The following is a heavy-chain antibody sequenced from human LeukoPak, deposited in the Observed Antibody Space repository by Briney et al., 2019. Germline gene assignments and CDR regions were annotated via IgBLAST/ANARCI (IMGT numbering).Heavy chain of an antibody. CDR2: IYYSGNT. CDR1: GGSISNYY. D-gene: IGHD3-10*01. Sequence: SETLSLTCTVSGGSISNYYWSWIRQPPGKGLEWIGYIYYSGNTNHNPSLKSRVTISVDASKNQFSLKLSSVTAADTAVYYCARHANYYGSGSYLNWFDLWGQGTLVTVSS. CDR3: ARHANYYGSGSYLNWFDL. V-gene: IGHV4-59*08. J-gene: IGHJ5*02.